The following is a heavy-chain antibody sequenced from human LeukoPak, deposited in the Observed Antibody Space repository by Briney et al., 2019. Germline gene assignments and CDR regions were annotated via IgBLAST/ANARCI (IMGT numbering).Heavy chain of an antibody. V-gene: IGHV4-59*04. CDR1: GGSISSYY. Sequence: SETLSLTCTVSGGSISSYYWSWIRQPPGKGLEWIGHIYYAGSVYYSPSLRSRVFMTIDTSKNQFSLNLNSVTALDTAVYYCARKVGNSAYYFDLWGRGTLVTVSS. D-gene: IGHD3-10*01. CDR3: ARKVGNSAYYFDL. CDR2: IYYAGSV. J-gene: IGHJ2*01.